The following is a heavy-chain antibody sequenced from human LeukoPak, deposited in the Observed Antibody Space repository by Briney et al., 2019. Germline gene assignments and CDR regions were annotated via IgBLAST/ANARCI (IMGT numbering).Heavy chain of an antibody. CDR1: EFTFSTYG. J-gene: IGHJ4*02. V-gene: IGHV3-30*02. Sequence: GGSLRLSCAASEFTFSTYGMHWVRQAPGKGLEWVAYIHFDGSNRHCIDSVKGRFTISRDNSENTLYLQMNSLRPEDTAVYYCAKDRGDFPHYFDYWGQGTLVTVSS. D-gene: IGHD3-10*01. CDR2: IHFDGSNR. CDR3: AKDRGDFPHYFDY.